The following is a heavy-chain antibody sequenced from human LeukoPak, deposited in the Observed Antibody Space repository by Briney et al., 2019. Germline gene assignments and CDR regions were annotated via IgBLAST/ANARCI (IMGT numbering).Heavy chain of an antibody. V-gene: IGHV3-23*01. CDR3: AKDRAYSGSPRAFDI. Sequence: PGGSLRLSCAASGFTFSSYAMSWVRQAPGKGLEWVSAISGSGGSTYYADSVKGRFTISRDNSKDTLYLQMSSLRAEDTAVYYCAKDRAYSGSPRAFDIWGQGTVVTVSS. J-gene: IGHJ3*02. CDR2: ISGSGGST. CDR1: GFTFSSYA. D-gene: IGHD1-26*01.